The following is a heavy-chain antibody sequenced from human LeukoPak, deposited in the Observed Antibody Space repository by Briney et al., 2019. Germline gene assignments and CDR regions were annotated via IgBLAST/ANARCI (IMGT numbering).Heavy chain of an antibody. CDR1: GGSISSYY. CDR3: AREDISYFDY. J-gene: IGHJ4*02. CDR2: IYYSGST. Sequence: SETLSLTCTVSGGSISSYYWSWLRQPPGKGLEWIGYIYYSGSTNYNPSLKSRVTISVDTSKNQFSLKLSSVTAADTAVYYCAREDISYFDYWGQGTLVTVSS. V-gene: IGHV4-59*01.